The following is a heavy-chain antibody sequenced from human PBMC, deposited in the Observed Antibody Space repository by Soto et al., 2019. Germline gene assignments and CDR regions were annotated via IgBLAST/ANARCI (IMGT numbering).Heavy chain of an antibody. Sequence: GSLRLSCAASGFTFSSYGMHWVRQAPGKGLEWVAVISYDGSNKYYADSVKGRFTISRDNSKNTLYLQMNSLRAEDTAVYYCAKVSSHYYFDYWGQGTLVTVSS. CDR2: ISYDGSNK. J-gene: IGHJ4*02. CDR1: GFTFSSYG. D-gene: IGHD6-13*01. V-gene: IGHV3-30*18. CDR3: AKVSSHYYFDY.